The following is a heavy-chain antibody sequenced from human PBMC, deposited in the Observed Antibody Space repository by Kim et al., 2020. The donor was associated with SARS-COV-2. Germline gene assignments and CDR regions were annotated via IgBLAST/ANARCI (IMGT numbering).Heavy chain of an antibody. V-gene: IGHV3-66*01. D-gene: IGHD2-15*01. CDR3: ARGPVVPSRWDAFDI. Sequence: GGSLRLSCTASGFAVSGSYMNWVRQAPGNRLEWVSVLYSGGGTYYADSVKGRFTISRDNSKNTLYLQMNSLRAEDTAVYYCARGPVVPSRWDAFDIWGQG. CDR1: GFAVSGSY. J-gene: IGHJ3*02. CDR2: LYSGGGT.